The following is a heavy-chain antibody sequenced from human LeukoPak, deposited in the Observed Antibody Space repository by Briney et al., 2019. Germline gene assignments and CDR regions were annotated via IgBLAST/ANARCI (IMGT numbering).Heavy chain of an antibody. J-gene: IGHJ4*02. D-gene: IGHD6-13*01. CDR3: AKEIGQYTSTWPSYYFDY. CDR2: ISGSGANT. CDR1: GFTFRSFA. V-gene: IGHV3-23*01. Sequence: GGSLRPSCTTSGFTFRSFALSWVRQAPGKGLEWVSGISGSGANTYSADSVKGHFTISRDNSKNTLYLDMKSLRAEDTAVYYCAKEIGQYTSTWPSYYFDYWGQGTLVTVSS.